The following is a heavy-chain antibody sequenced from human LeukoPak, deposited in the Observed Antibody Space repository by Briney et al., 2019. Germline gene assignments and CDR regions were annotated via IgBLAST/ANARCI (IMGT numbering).Heavy chain of an antibody. V-gene: IGHV3-48*02. CDR2: ISSSSSTI. J-gene: IGHJ5*02. CDR1: GFTFSSYS. D-gene: IGHD3-10*01. Sequence: GGSLRLSYVASGFTFSSYSMNWVRQAPGKGLEWVSSISSSSSTIYYADSVKGRFSISRDNAKNSLYLQMNSLRDEDTAVYYCARGEGSSNSNWFDPWGQGTLVTVSS. CDR3: ARGEGSSNSNWFDP.